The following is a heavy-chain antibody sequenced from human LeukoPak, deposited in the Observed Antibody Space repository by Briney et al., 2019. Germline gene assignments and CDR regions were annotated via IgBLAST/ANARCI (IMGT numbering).Heavy chain of an antibody. CDR2: IYWNDDK. CDR1: GFSFTTGEVG. CDR3: VHRPLCGKNFFDP. Sequence: SGLTLVNPTQTLTLTCTFSGFSFTTGEVGVGWIRQSPGKALEWLALIYWNDDKRYSPSLRSRLIITKDPSKNQVVLTMTNMDPVDAATYYCVHRPLCGKNFFDPWGQGTLVTVSS. V-gene: IGHV2-5*01. J-gene: IGHJ5*02.